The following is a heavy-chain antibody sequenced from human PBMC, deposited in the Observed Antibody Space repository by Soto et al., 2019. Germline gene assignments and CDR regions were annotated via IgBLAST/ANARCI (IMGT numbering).Heavy chain of an antibody. CDR1: AGSISSYY. V-gene: IGHV4-59*01. CDR3: AGYSGGWSFDY. J-gene: IGHJ4*02. D-gene: IGHD6-19*01. Sequence: PSETLSLTCTVSAGSISSYYWSWIRQPPGKGLEWIGYIYYSGGTNYNPSLKSRLTISVDTSKNQFSLKLSSVTAADTAVYYCAGYSGGWSFDYWGQGTLVTVSS. CDR2: IYYSGGT.